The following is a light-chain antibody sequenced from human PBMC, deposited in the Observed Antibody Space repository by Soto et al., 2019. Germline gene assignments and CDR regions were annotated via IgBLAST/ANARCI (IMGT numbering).Light chain of an antibody. CDR3: HQYSDSPTFT. V-gene: IGKV3-20*01. J-gene: IGKJ5*01. CDR2: DAS. CDR1: QTIINTY. Sequence: EIVLTQSPDILSSSPGEIATLACRASQTIINTYLAWYQQRPVQSLRLLIYDASTRATGIPDRFSGSASGTDFTLTSSRLEPEDFTVYYCHQYSDSPTFTFGQGTRLDI.